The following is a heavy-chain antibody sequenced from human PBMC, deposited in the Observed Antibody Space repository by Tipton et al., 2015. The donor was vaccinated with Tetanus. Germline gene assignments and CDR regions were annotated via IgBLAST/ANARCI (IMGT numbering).Heavy chain of an antibody. V-gene: IGHV4-39*01. CDR3: ARHAGYRGFQLFDY. CDR2: IYYSGNT. D-gene: IGHD5-12*01. CDR1: GGSISNTDYY. J-gene: IGHJ4*02. Sequence: TLSLTCTVSGGSISNTDYYWGWIRQPPGKGLEWIGSIYYSGNTYYNPSLKSRVTISVDTSRNQFSLKLSSVTAADTAVYYCARHAGYRGFQLFDYWGQGTLVTVSS.